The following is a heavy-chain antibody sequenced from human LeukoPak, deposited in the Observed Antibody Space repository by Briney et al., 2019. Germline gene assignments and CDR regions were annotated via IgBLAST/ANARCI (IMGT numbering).Heavy chain of an antibody. V-gene: IGHV1-2*02. Sequence: GASVKVSCKASGYTFTGYYMHWVRQAPGQGLEWMGWINPNSGGTNYAQKFQGRVAMTRDTSISTAYMELSRLRSDDTAVYYCVNQQLLEHFQHWGQGTLVTVSS. D-gene: IGHD6-13*01. CDR1: GYTFTGYY. CDR2: INPNSGGT. CDR3: VNQQLLEHFQH. J-gene: IGHJ1*01.